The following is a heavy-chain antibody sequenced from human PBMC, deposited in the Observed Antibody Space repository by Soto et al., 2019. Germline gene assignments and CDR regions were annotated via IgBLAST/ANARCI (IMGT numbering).Heavy chain of an antibody. V-gene: IGHV4-39*01. J-gene: IGHJ4*02. D-gene: IGHD3-10*01. Sequence: SETLSLTCIVSGGSITRRSSYWAWIRQPPGKGLEWVGTFYDGNTYHNPSLRSRIAIAVDTSKNQFSLKLNSVAAADTAFYYCATTRGLAVGGSFDYWGQGMLVTVSS. CDR3: ATTRGLAVGGSFDY. CDR1: GGSITRRSSY. CDR2: FYDGNT.